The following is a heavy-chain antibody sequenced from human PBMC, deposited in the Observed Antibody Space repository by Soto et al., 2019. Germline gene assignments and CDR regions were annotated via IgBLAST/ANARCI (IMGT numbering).Heavy chain of an antibody. Sequence: PGGSLRLSCASSGFTFSSCSMNWVRQAPGKGLEWVSFISGSGDTKYYADSVKGRFTISRDNAKNSLYLQMSSLRDEDTAVYYCAKYCSSDVCSDYCGQGTLVPVYS. CDR3: AKYCSSDVCSDY. J-gene: IGHJ4*02. CDR1: GFTFSSCS. V-gene: IGHV3-48*02. D-gene: IGHD2-8*01. CDR2: ISGSGDTK.